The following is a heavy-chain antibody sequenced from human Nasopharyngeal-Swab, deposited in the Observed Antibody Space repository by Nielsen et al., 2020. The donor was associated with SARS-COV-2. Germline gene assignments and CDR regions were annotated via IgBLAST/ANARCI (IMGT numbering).Heavy chain of an antibody. J-gene: IGHJ6*02. CDR3: ARAKAGSRVYYYYGMEV. D-gene: IGHD3-10*01. V-gene: IGHV3-53*01. CDR1: GFTVSSKY. Sequence: GESLKISCAASGFTVSSKYMSWVRQAPGKGLEWVSGVYSIDGPYYADSVKGRFTISRDNSKNTLYLQMNSLRAEDTAVYYCARAKAGSRVYYYYGMEVWGQGTTVTVSS. CDR2: VYSIDGP.